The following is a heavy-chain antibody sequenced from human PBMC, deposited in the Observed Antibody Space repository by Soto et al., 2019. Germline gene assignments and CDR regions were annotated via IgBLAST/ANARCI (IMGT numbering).Heavy chain of an antibody. Sequence: PXVSLRLSCAVSGFPFSFYGFHWVRQSPGKGLEWLGVIVSDGSAIYHADSLEGRFFISRDNSKDILYLQMNSLRVEDTAVYYCARDDAFDNENGFDMWGQGTMVTVSS. D-gene: IGHD3-3*02. J-gene: IGHJ3*02. V-gene: IGHV3-33*01. CDR2: IVSDGSAI. CDR3: ARDDAFDNENGFDM. CDR1: GFPFSFYG.